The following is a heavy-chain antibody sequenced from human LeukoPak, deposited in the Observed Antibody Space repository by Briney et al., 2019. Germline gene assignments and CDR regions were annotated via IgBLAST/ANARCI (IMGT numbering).Heavy chain of an antibody. D-gene: IGHD6-13*01. CDR1: GGSFSGYY. J-gene: IGHJ5*02. Sequence: SETLSLTCAVYGGSFSGYYWSWIRQPPGKGLEWIGEINHSGSTNYNPSLKSRVTISVDTSKNQFSLKLSSVTAADTAVYYCARGGFWGIAAAGTDFAWGQGTLVTVSS. V-gene: IGHV4-34*01. CDR2: INHSGST. CDR3: ARGGFWGIAAAGTDFA.